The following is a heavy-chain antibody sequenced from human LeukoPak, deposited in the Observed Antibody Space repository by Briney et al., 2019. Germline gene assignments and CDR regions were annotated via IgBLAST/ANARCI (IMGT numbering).Heavy chain of an antibody. CDR1: GFTFSDYY. D-gene: IGHD3-10*01. CDR3: ARDPYYYGSGSYL. Sequence: GGSLRLSCAASGFTFSDYYMSWIRQAPGKGLERVSYISSSSSYTNHADSVKGRFTISRDNAKNSLYLQMNSLRAEDTAVYYCARDPYYYGSGSYLWGQGTLVTVSS. J-gene: IGHJ4*02. CDR2: ISSSSSYT. V-gene: IGHV3-11*06.